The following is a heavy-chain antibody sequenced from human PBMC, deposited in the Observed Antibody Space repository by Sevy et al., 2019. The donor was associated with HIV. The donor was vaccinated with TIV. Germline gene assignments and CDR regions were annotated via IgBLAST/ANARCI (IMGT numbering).Heavy chain of an antibody. CDR3: ARNYDSSGYTDAFDI. CDR1: GGSISSYY. J-gene: IGHJ3*02. V-gene: IGHV4-59*01. D-gene: IGHD3-22*01. CDR2: IYYSGST. Sequence: LETLSLTCTVSGGSISSYYWSWIRQPPGKGLEWIGYIYYSGSTNYNPSLKSRVTISVDTSKNQFSLKLSSVTAADTAVYYCARNYDSSGYTDAFDIWGQGTMVTVSS.